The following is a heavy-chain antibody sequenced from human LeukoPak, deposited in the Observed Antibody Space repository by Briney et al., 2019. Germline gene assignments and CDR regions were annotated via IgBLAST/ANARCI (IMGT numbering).Heavy chain of an antibody. CDR3: ARVAAAGTGIFVNFYYSMDI. D-gene: IGHD6-13*01. J-gene: IGHJ6*03. V-gene: IGHV4-59*11. CDR1: GGSISSHY. Sequence: SETLSLTCTVSGGSISSHYWSWIRQSPGKGLEWIGYIYYSGSTNYNPSLKSRVTISVDTSKNQFSLKLSSVTAADTAVYYCARVAAAGTGIFVNFYYSMDIWGKGTTVTISS. CDR2: IYYSGST.